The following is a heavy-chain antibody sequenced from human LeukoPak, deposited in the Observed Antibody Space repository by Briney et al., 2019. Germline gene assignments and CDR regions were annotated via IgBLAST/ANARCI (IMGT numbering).Heavy chain of an antibody. V-gene: IGHV3-33*03. CDR2: IWYDGSNK. D-gene: IGHD6-13*01. J-gene: IGHJ4*02. CDR1: GFTFSSFG. Sequence: GGSLRLSCAASGFTFSSFGMHWVRQTPGKGLEWVAVIWYDGSNKYYADSVKGRFTISRDKSKNTLSLQMSSLRAEDTAVYYCAKDAAGRSSRATYWGQGALVTVPS. CDR3: AKDAAGRSSRATY.